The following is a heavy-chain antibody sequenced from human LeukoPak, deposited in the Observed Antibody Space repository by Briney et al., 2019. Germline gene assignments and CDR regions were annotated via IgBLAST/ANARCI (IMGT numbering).Heavy chain of an antibody. Sequence: SVKVSCKASGGTFSSYAISWVRQAPGQGLEWMGGIIPNFGTANYAQKFQGRVTITADESTSTAYMELSSLRSEDTAVYYCARVGSYYDSSGYYDYWGQGTLVTVSS. CDR1: GGTFSSYA. V-gene: IGHV1-69*13. D-gene: IGHD3-22*01. J-gene: IGHJ4*02. CDR2: IIPNFGTA. CDR3: ARVGSYYDSSGYYDY.